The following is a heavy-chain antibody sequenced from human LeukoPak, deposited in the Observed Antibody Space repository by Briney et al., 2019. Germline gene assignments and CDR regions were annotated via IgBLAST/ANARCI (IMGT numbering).Heavy chain of an antibody. CDR1: GYTFTSYG. J-gene: IGHJ4*02. Sequence: ASVKVSCKASGYTFTSYGISWVRQAPGQGLEWMGWISAYNGNTNYAQKLQGRVTMTTDTSTSTAYMELRSLRSDDTAVYYCARVGDESLTSAYGSVDYWGQGTLVTVSS. V-gene: IGHV1-18*01. CDR2: ISAYNGNT. D-gene: IGHD3-10*01. CDR3: ARVGDESLTSAYGSVDY.